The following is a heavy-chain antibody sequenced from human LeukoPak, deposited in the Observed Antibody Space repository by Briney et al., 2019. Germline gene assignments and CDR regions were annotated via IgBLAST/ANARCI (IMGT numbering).Heavy chain of an antibody. Sequence: SETLSLTCTVAGGSISSYYWSWIRQPPGKGLEWIGYIYYSGSTNYNPSLKGRVTISVDTSKNQFSLKLSSVTAADTAVYYCARHQFDSSGSHHDAFDIWGQGTMVTVSS. CDR2: IYYSGST. CDR1: GGSISSYY. V-gene: IGHV4-59*01. J-gene: IGHJ3*02. CDR3: ARHQFDSSGSHHDAFDI. D-gene: IGHD3-22*01.